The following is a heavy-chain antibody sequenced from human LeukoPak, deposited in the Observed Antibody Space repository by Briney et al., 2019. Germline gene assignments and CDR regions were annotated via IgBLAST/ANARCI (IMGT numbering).Heavy chain of an antibody. V-gene: IGHV4-61*01. Sequence: SETLSLTCTVSGGSISSGSYYWSWIRQPPGKGLEWIGYIYYSGSTNYNPSLKSRVTISVDTSKNQFSLKLSSVTAADTAVYYCARERESSSHFDYWGQGTLVTVSS. CDR3: ARERESSSHFDY. J-gene: IGHJ4*02. D-gene: IGHD6-6*01. CDR1: GGSISSGSYY. CDR2: IYYSGST.